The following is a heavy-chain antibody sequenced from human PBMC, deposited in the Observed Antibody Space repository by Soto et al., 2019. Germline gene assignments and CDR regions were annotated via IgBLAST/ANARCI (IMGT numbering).Heavy chain of an antibody. CDR2: ISYDGSNK. J-gene: IGHJ6*02. CDR3: ARVFGSYALHYYGMDV. V-gene: IGHV3-30-3*01. Sequence: GGSLRLSCAASGFTFSSYAMHWVRQAPGKGLEWVAVISYDGSNKYYADSVKGRFTISRDNSKNTLYLQMNSLRAEDTAVYYCARVFGSYALHYYGMDVWGQGTTVTVSS. D-gene: IGHD1-26*01. CDR1: GFTFSSYA.